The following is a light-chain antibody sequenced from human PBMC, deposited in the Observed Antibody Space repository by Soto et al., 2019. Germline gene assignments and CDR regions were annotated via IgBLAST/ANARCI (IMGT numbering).Light chain of an antibody. CDR3: ATWDASLTGEV. CDR1: NSDIGTYNL. Sequence: QSALTQPAAVSGSPGQSITISCIGSNSDIGTYNLVSWYRQHPGKVPKLLIYEGSRRPSGISNRFSGSKSGNTASLTISGLQAEDEADYYCATWDASLTGEVFGGGTKLTVL. V-gene: IGLV2-14*02. J-gene: IGLJ2*01. CDR2: EGS.